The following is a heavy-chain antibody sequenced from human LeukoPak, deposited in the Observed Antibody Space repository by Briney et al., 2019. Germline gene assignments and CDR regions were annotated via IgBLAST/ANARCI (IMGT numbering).Heavy chain of an antibody. CDR2: INPTGGST. D-gene: IGHD6-6*01. CDR1: GYTFPSYF. J-gene: IGHJ4*02. CDR3: ARTAARRFDY. V-gene: IGHV1-46*01. Sequence: ASVKVSCKASGYTFPSYFMHWVRQAPGQGLEWMGIINPTGGSTTYAQKFQGRVTMTRDTSTSTVYMELSSLRSDDTAVYYRARTAARRFDYWGQGTLVTVSS.